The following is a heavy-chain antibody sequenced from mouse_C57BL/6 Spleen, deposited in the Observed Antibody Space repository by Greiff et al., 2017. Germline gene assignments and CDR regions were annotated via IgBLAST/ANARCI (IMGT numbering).Heavy chain of an antibody. J-gene: IGHJ3*01. CDR3: ARSGGSSWFAY. CDR1: GYTFTSYW. CDR2: IDPSDSET. V-gene: IGHV1-52*01. Sequence: QVQLKQPGAELVRPGSSVKLSCKASGYTFTSYWMHWVKQRPIQGLEWIGNIDPSDSETHYNQKFKDKATLTVDKSSSTAYMQLSSLTSEDSAVYYCARSGGSSWFAYWGQGTLVTVSA. D-gene: IGHD1-1*01.